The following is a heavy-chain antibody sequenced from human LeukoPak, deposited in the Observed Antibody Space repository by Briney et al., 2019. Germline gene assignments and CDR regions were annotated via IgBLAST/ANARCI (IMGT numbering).Heavy chain of an antibody. D-gene: IGHD2-15*01. CDR1: GFTFSRYW. Sequence: GGSLRLSCAASGFTFSRYWMSWVRQAPGKGLEWVANIKKDGSEKYYVDSVKGRFTISRDNAKNSLYLQMNSLRAEDTAVYYCARVLRYCSGGNCYSGGLGYMDVWGKGTTVTISS. CDR3: ARVLRYCSGGNCYSGGLGYMDV. J-gene: IGHJ6*03. V-gene: IGHV3-7*03. CDR2: IKKDGSEK.